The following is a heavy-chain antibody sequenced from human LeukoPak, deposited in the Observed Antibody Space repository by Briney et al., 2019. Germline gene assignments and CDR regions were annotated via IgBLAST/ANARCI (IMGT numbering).Heavy chain of an antibody. V-gene: IGHV3-7*03. Sequence: PGGSLRLSCAASGFTFSSYWMSWVRQAPGKGLEWVANIKQDGSEKYYVDSVKGRFTISRDNAKNSLYLQMNSLRAEDTAVYYCASPKSGYSYGPKDYWGQGTLVTVSS. J-gene: IGHJ4*02. CDR1: GFTFSSYW. CDR2: IKQDGSEK. D-gene: IGHD5-18*01. CDR3: ASPKSGYSYGPKDY.